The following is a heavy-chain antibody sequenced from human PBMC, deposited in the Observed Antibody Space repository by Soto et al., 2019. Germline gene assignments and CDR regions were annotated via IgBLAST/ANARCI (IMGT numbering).Heavy chain of an antibody. V-gene: IGHV4-31*03. CDR2: IYYSGRA. CDR3: ARDGVATPNWFDP. CDR1: GGSISSGGYY. D-gene: IGHD2-8*01. Sequence: NPSETLSLTCTVSGGSISSGGYYWSWIRQHPGKGLEWIGYIYYSGRAYYNPSLRGRVTMSVDTSKNQISLRLTSVTAADTAVYYCARDGVATPNWFDPWGQGTLVTVSS. J-gene: IGHJ5*02.